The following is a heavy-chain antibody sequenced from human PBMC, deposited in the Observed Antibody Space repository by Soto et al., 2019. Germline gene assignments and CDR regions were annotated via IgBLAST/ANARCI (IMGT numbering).Heavy chain of an antibody. CDR1: GGTFTTYA. V-gene: IGHV1-69*06. Sequence: QVHLVQSEAEVKKPGSSVKVSCKASGGTFTTYAFNWVRQAPGQGLEWMGGIVTISGTTSYAQKFQGRVTVTADRSTSTTYMELGSLTSEDTAVYYCAFLPQSGTYFKFDFWGQGTQVTVSS. CDR2: IVTISGTT. CDR3: AFLPQSGTYFKFDF. J-gene: IGHJ4*02. D-gene: IGHD3-3*01.